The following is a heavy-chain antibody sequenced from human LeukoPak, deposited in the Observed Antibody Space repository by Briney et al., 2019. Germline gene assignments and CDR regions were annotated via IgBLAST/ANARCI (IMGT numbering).Heavy chain of an antibody. D-gene: IGHD3-10*01. CDR1: GYSISSDYY. V-gene: IGHV4-30-4*08. CDR2: IYYSGST. J-gene: IGHJ5*02. Sequence: SETLSLTCAVSGYSISSDYYWSWIRQPPGKGLEWIGYIYYSGSTYYNPSLKSRVTISVDTSKNQFSLKLSSVTAADTAVYYCAREGPAFLVRGVRTLDPWGQGTLVTVSS. CDR3: AREGPAFLVRGVRTLDP.